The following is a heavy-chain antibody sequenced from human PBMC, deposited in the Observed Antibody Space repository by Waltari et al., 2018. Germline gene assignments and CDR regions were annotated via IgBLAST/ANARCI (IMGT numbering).Heavy chain of an antibody. CDR3: ASPYYGDVLAFDI. J-gene: IGHJ3*02. Sequence: QVQLQESGPGLVKPSETLSLTCTVSGYSISSGYYWGWIRQPPGKGLAWIGSIYHSGSTYYNPSLKSRVTISVDTSKNQFSLKLSSVTAADTAVYYCASPYYGDVLAFDIWGQGTMVTVSS. CDR2: IYHSGST. D-gene: IGHD4-17*01. CDR1: GYSISSGYY. V-gene: IGHV4-38-2*02.